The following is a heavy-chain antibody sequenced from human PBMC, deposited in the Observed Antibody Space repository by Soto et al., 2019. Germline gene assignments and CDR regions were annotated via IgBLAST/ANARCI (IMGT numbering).Heavy chain of an antibody. V-gene: IGHV3-30*18. J-gene: IGHJ4*02. Sequence: QVQMVESGGGVVQPGRSLRLSCAASGFSLKNYGMHWVRQAPGEGLEWVAVISFDGRNAYYGDSAKGRFTISRDESNNTPYLQMNSLRTEDTAVYYCAKSRSGYSYSFDYWGQGTLVTVSS. CDR2: ISFDGRNA. D-gene: IGHD3-3*01. CDR3: AKSRSGYSYSFDY. CDR1: GFSLKNYG.